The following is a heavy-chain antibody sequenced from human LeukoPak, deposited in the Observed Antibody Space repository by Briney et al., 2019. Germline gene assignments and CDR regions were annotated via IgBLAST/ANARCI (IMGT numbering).Heavy chain of an antibody. D-gene: IGHD6-25*01. Sequence: ASVTVSCKASGGTFSSYAISWARQAPGQGLEWMGGIIPIFGTANYAQKFQGRVTITADESTSTAYMELSSLRSEDTAVYYCARDILDSSGSNWFDPWGQGTLVAVSS. CDR2: IIPIFGTA. J-gene: IGHJ5*02. CDR3: ARDILDSSGSNWFDP. CDR1: GGTFSSYA. V-gene: IGHV1-69*13.